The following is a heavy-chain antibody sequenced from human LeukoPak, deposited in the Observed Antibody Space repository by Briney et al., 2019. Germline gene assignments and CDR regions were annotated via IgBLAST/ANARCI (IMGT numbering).Heavy chain of an antibody. Sequence: GGSLRLSRAASGFIFSRYATSWVPQGPGKGLEWGSDINDNVGGTFYADSLKGRFTVSRDNSKNTLYMQMNSLRGGDTAVYYCAKKLGSSPGDFFDYGGQGTLVTVSS. J-gene: IGHJ4*02. V-gene: IGHV3-23*01. CDR3: AKKLGSSPGDFFDY. CDR1: GFIFSRYA. CDR2: INDNVGGT. D-gene: IGHD6-6*01.